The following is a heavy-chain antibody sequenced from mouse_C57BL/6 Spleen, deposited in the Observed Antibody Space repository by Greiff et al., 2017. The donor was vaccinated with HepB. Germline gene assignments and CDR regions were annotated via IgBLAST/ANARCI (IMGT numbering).Heavy chain of an antibody. CDR3: ARGWDWGIDY. CDR1: GYTFTSYW. V-gene: IGHV1-50*01. Sequence: QVQLKQPGAELVKPGASVKLSCKASGYTFTSYWMQWVKQRPGQGLEWIGDIDPSDSNTNYNQKFKGKATLTVDTSSSTAYMQLSSLTSEDSAVYYCARGWDWGIDYWGQGTTLTVSS. D-gene: IGHD4-1*01. CDR2: IDPSDSNT. J-gene: IGHJ2*01.